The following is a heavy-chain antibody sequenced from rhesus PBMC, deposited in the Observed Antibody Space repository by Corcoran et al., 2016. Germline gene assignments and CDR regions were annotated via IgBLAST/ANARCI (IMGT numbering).Heavy chain of an antibody. CDR2: IYGSSTSN. J-gene: IGHJ4*01. CDR3: AREYCLGSGCYYFDY. Sequence: QVQLQESGPGVVKPSETLSLTCAVSGGSISDSYRWRWIRQPPGKGLEWIGYIYGSSTSNNYNPPLKSRVSTSKDTAKNQFSLKRSSVTAADTAVYYCAREYCLGSGCYYFDYWGQGVLVTVSS. CDR1: GGSISDSYR. V-gene: IGHV4S10*01. D-gene: IGHD2-21*01.